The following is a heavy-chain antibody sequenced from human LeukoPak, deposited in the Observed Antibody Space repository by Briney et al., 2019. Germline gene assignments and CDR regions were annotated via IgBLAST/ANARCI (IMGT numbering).Heavy chain of an antibody. CDR1: GFTFSSYG. J-gene: IGHJ3*02. CDR2: IRYDGSNK. D-gene: IGHD3-3*01. V-gene: IGHV3-30*02. Sequence: GGSLRLSCAASGFTFSSYGMHWVRQAPGKGLEWVAFIRYDGSNKYYADSVKGRFTISRDNSKNTLCLQMNSLRAEDTAVYYCAKVAFGVAMSHAFDIWGQGTMVTVSS. CDR3: AKVAFGVAMSHAFDI.